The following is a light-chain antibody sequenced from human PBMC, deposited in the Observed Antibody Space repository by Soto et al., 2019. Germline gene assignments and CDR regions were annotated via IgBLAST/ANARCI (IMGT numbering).Light chain of an antibody. CDR2: GNN. CDR3: QSYDSSLSGYV. J-gene: IGLJ1*01. V-gene: IGLV1-40*01. CDR1: SPNIGAGYD. Sequence: QSVLTRPPSVSGAPGQRVTIACTGSSPNIGAGYDVHWYQQLPGTAPKLVIYGNNNRPSGVPDRFSGSTSGTSASLAITGLQAEDEADYYCQSYDSSLSGYVFGTGTKVTVL.